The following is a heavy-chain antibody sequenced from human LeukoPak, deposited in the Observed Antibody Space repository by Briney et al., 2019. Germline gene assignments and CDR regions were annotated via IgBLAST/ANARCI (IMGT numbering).Heavy chain of an antibody. J-gene: IGHJ4*02. V-gene: IGHV4-39*01. CDR3: ARQGDSSGYWPFDY. CDR2: IYSSGST. Sequence: PSETLSLTCTVSGGSIGSTHYYWGWIRQPPGKGLEWIGSIYSSGSTYYNPSLKSRVTISVDTFKNQFSLKLSSVTAADTAVYYCARQGDSSGYWPFDYWGQGTLVTVSS. D-gene: IGHD3-22*01. CDR1: GGSIGSTHYY.